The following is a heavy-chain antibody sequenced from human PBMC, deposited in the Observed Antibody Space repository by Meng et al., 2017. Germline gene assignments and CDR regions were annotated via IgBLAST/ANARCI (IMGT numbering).Heavy chain of an antibody. CDR2: MNPKSGNT. V-gene: IGHV1-8*01. CDR3: ARVYGDIDY. Sequence: QVQLVQSGAEVNKPGASVKVSCKTSGYTFTNYDINWVRQATGQGLEWVGWMNPKSGNTGFAQKFQGRVTMTRDTSITTAYMELSSLRSEDTAVYYCARVYGDIDYWGQGTLVTVSS. D-gene: IGHD4-17*01. CDR1: GYTFTNYD. J-gene: IGHJ4*02.